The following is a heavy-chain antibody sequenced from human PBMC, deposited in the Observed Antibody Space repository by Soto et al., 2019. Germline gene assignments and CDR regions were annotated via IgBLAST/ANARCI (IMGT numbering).Heavy chain of an antibody. Sequence: SETLSLTCAVYGGSFSGYYWSWIRQPPGKGLEWIGEINHSGSTNYNPSLKSRVTISVDTSKNHFSLKLSSVTAADTAVYYCETLSASKSRWFDTCGQGTLVTVSA. D-gene: IGHD1-26*01. V-gene: IGHV4-34*01. J-gene: IGHJ5*02. CDR2: INHSGST. CDR1: GGSFSGYY. CDR3: ETLSASKSRWFDT.